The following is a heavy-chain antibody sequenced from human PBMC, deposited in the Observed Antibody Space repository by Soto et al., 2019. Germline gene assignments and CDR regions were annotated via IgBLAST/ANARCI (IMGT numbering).Heavy chain of an antibody. J-gene: IGHJ4*02. CDR3: ARHVEMATLGPYNFDY. V-gene: IGHV4-39*01. D-gene: IGHD3-16*01. CDR2: IYYSGRT. CDR1: GASISSSSYY. Sequence: SETLSLTCTVSGASISSSSYYWAWIRQPPGKGLEWIGRIYYSGRTSYSPSLKSRVTLSVDTSKNQFSLKLNSVTAADTAVYYCARHVEMATLGPYNFDYWGQGILVTVSS.